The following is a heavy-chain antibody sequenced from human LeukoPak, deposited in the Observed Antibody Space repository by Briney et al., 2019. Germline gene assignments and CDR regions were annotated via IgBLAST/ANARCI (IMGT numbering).Heavy chain of an antibody. CDR3: ARALEMATIDY. CDR2: INPSGGST. Sequence: ASVKVSCKASGYTFTSYYTHWVRQAPGQGLEWMGIINPSGGSTSYAQKFQGRVTMTRDTSTSTVYMELSSLRSEDTAVYYCARALEMATIDYWGQGTLVTVSS. D-gene: IGHD5-24*01. CDR1: GYTFTSYY. V-gene: IGHV1-46*01. J-gene: IGHJ4*02.